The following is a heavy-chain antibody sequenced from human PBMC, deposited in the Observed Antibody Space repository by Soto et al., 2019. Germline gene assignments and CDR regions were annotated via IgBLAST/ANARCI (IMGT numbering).Heavy chain of an antibody. V-gene: IGHV1-69*13. J-gene: IGHJ4*02. D-gene: IGHD6-25*01. CDR1: GGTFSSYA. CDR3: ASGGRAGGFPHNS. Sequence: SSVKGSCKASGGTFSSYAISWVLQAPGQGLEWMGGIIPIFGTANYAHKFHGRVTITADESTSTAYIELSSLRSEDTALYYCASGGRAGGFPHNSWGRGPMVIVS. CDR2: IIPIFGTA.